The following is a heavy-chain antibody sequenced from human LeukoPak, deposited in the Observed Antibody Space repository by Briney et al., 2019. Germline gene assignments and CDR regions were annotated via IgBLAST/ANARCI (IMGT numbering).Heavy chain of an antibody. CDR1: GGTFSSYA. J-gene: IGHJ4*02. D-gene: IGHD3-10*01. CDR2: MNPNSGNT. CDR3: ATVAGGY. Sequence: GASVKVSCKASGGTFSSYAISWVRQAPGQGLEWMGWMNPNSGNTGYAQKFQGRVTITRNTSISTAYMELSSLRSEDTAVYYCATVAGGYWGQGTLVTVSS. V-gene: IGHV1-8*03.